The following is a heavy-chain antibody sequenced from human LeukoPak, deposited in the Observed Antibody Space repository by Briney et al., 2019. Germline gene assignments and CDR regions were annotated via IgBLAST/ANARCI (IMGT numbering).Heavy chain of an antibody. D-gene: IGHD3-10*01. J-gene: IGHJ2*01. Sequence: PSETLSLTCAVYGGSFSGYYWSWLRQPPGKGLEWIGEINHSGTTNYNPSLKSRITISVDTSKNQFSLRLSSVTAADTAVYYCARGRGPLYWYFDLWGRGTLVTVSS. CDR1: GGSFSGYY. V-gene: IGHV4-34*01. CDR3: ARGRGPLYWYFDL. CDR2: INHSGTT.